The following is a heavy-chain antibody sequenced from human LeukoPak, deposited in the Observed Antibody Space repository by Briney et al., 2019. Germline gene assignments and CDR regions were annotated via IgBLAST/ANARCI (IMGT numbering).Heavy chain of an antibody. D-gene: IGHD4-17*01. J-gene: IGHJ4*02. Sequence: GGSLRLSCAASGFTFSSYWMSWVRQAPGKGLEWVANIKQDGSEKYYVDSVKGRFTISRDNAKNSLYLQMNSLRAEDTAVYYCARDLTPYDYGDYDYWGQGTLVTVSS. V-gene: IGHV3-7*01. CDR3: ARDLTPYDYGDYDY. CDR1: GFTFSSYW. CDR2: IKQDGSEK.